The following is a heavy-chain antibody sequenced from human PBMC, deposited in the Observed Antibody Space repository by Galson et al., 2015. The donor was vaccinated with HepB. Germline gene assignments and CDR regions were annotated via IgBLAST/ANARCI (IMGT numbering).Heavy chain of an antibody. J-gene: IGHJ3*02. CDR2: ISSSSSYT. Sequence: SLRLSCAASGFTFSDYYMSWIRQAPGKGLEWVSYISSSSSYTNYADSLKGRFTISRDNAKNSLYLQMNSLRAEDTAVYYCARDRRPYCGGDCYSRAFDIWGQGTMVTVSS. V-gene: IGHV3-11*06. CDR1: GFTFSDYY. D-gene: IGHD2-21*02. CDR3: ARDRRPYCGGDCYSRAFDI.